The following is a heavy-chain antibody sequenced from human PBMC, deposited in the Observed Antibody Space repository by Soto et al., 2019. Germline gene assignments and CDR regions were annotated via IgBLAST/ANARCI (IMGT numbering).Heavy chain of an antibody. V-gene: IGHV3-21*02. J-gene: IGHJ4*02. CDR1: GFTFSSYS. D-gene: IGHD6-13*01. CDR2: LTSTSSYT. Sequence: EVQLVESGGGLVKPGGSLRLSCAASGFTFSSYSMNWVRQVPGKGLEWVSSLTSTSSYTYYADSVKGRFTISRDNAKNALLLQMIRLRAEDTAVYYCGRVASSSSWTPDYLGQGTLVTGSS. CDR3: GRVASSSSWTPDY.